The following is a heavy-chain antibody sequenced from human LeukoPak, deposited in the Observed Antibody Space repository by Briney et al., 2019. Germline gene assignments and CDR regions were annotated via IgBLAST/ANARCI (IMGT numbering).Heavy chain of an antibody. CDR1: GYSISSDYH. Sequence: SETLSLTCTVSGYSISSDYHWGWIRQPPGKGLEWIGSIFHSGSTYYNPSLKSRVTISVDRSKNQFSLKLSSVTAADTAAYYCARSRGSSWYAPPFDYWGQGTLVTVST. CDR2: IFHSGST. CDR3: ARSRGSSWYAPPFDY. V-gene: IGHV4-38-2*02. D-gene: IGHD6-13*01. J-gene: IGHJ4*02.